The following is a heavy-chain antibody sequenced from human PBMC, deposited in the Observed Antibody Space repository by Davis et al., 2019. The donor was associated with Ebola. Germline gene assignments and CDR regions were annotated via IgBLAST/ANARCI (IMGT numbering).Heavy chain of an antibody. D-gene: IGHD3-10*01. CDR1: GGSISSSSYY. Sequence: SETLSLTCTVSGGSISSSSYYWGWIRQPPGKGLEWIGEINHSGSTNYNPSLKSRVTISVDTSKNQFSLKLSSVTAADTAVYYCARVGLLWFGELLFTPRYFDYWGQGTLVTVSS. J-gene: IGHJ4*02. CDR3: ARVGLLWFGELLFTPRYFDY. CDR2: INHSGST. V-gene: IGHV4-39*07.